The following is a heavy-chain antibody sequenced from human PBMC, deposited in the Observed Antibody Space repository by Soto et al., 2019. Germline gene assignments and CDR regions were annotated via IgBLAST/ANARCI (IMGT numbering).Heavy chain of an antibody. CDR3: ARGGFVVVPAATLGTYYYYGMDV. CDR1: GYTFTGYY. CDR2: INPNSGGT. V-gene: IGHV1-2*04. J-gene: IGHJ6*02. Sequence: ASVKVSCKASGYTFTGYYMHWVRQAPGQGLEWMGWINPNSGGTNYAQKFQGWVTMTRDTSISTAYMELSRLRSDDTAVYYCARGGFVVVPAATLGTYYYYGMDVWGQGTTVTVYS. D-gene: IGHD2-2*01.